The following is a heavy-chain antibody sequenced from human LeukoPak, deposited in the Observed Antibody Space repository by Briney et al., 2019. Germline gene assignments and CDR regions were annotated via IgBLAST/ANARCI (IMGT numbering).Heavy chain of an antibody. J-gene: IGHJ4*02. CDR2: ISAYDGST. Sequence: ASVKVSCKASGYTFNSYGISWVRQAPGQGLEWMGWISAYDGSTNCAQMLQGRVTMTTDTSTTTVYMELRSLRSDDTAVYYCARIGEWELLRHFDYWGQGTLVTVSS. D-gene: IGHD1-26*01. CDR3: ARIGEWELLRHFDY. V-gene: IGHV1-18*01. CDR1: GYTFNSYG.